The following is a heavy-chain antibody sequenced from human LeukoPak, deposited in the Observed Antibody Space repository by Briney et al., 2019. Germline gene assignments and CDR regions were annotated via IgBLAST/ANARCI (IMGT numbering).Heavy chain of an antibody. CDR3: VRDSPSGFFDL. D-gene: IGHD6-19*01. V-gene: IGHV3-74*01. Sequence: PGGSLRLSCAASGFTFSSYWMLWVRQAPGKGLVWVSPINPDGTVTTYADSVKGRFTISRDNAKNTLYLQMNSLRVEDTAVYYCVRDSPSGFFDLWGRGTLVTVSS. J-gene: IGHJ2*01. CDR1: GFTFSSYW. CDR2: INPDGTVT.